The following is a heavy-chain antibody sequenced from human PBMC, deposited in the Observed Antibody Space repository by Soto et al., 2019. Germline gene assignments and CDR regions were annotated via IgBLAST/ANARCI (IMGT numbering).Heavy chain of an antibody. CDR3: ARNVVQLPYCSGGICYSDAFDI. CDR2: INPNSGGT. D-gene: IGHD2-15*01. J-gene: IGHJ3*02. CDR1: GYTFTGYY. Sequence: GASVKVSCKASGYTFTGYYMHWVRQAPGQGLEWMGWINPNSGGTNYAQKFQGWVTMTRDTSISTAYMELSRLRSDDTAVYYCARNVVQLPYCSGGICYSDAFDIWGQGTMVTVSS. V-gene: IGHV1-2*04.